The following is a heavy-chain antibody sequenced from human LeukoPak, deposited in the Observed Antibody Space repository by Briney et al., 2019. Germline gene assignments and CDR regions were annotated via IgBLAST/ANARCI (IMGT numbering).Heavy chain of an antibody. J-gene: IGHJ6*02. CDR2: VSSNGGSI. Sequence: GGSLRLSCAASGFTFSSYAMHWVRQAPGQGLEYVSGVSSNGGSIYYAKSVKGRFTISRDNSKKTLYLQMGSLRGEDMAVYYCAKSDDLHPSYGMDVWGQGTTVTVSS. CDR1: GFTFSSYA. V-gene: IGHV3-64*01. CDR3: AKSDDLHPSYGMDV.